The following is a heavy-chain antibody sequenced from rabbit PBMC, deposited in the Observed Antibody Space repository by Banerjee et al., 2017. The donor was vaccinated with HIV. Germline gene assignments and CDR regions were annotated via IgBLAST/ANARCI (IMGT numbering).Heavy chain of an antibody. CDR2: IYAGSSGST. J-gene: IGHJ4*01. CDR3: AREGGDTIYSFNL. Sequence: QSLEESGGDLVKPGASLTLTCTASGFSFSSSYYMCWVRQAPGKGLEWIACIYAGSSGSTYYASWAKGRFTISKTSSTTVTLQMTSLTAADTATYFCAREGGDTIYSFNLWGPGTLVTVS. CDR1: GFSFSSSYY. V-gene: IGHV1S40*01. D-gene: IGHD2-1*01.